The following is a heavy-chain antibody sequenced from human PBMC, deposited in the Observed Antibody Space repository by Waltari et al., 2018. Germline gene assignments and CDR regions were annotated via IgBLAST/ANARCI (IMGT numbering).Heavy chain of an antibody. CDR1: GFTFSSYA. CDR3: AKSIRGELYYFDY. D-gene: IGHD1-26*01. CDR2: FIYSGGST. V-gene: IGHV3-23*03. J-gene: IGHJ4*02. Sequence: EVQLLESGGGLVQPGGSLRLSCAASGFTFSSYAMRWVRQAPGKGLEWVSFIYSGGSTYYADSVKGRFTISRDNSKNTLYLQMNSLRAEDTAVYYCAKSIRGELYYFDYWGQGTLVTVSS.